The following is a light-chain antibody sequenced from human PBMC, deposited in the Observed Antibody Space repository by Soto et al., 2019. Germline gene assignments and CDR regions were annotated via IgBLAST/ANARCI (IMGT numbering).Light chain of an antibody. CDR1: SSNIGQNY. Sequence: QSVLTQPPSVSAAPGQKVTISCSGSSSNIGQNYVSWYQQLPGTAPKRLIYDNSKRPSGIPDRFSGSKSGTSATLGITGLETGDEADYYGGTWDSRLSAVIFGGGTKLTV. CDR2: DNS. V-gene: IGLV1-51*01. J-gene: IGLJ2*01. CDR3: GTWDSRLSAVI.